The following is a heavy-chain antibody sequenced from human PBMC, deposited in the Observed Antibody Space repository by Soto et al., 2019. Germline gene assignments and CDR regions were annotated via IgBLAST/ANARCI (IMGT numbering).Heavy chain of an antibody. V-gene: IGHV1-18*01. CDR3: ARDWKGAEGFDP. CDR2: IGSHNGDT. Sequence: QVQLVQSGPEVKKPGASVKISCKASGYTFSTYGFSWVRQAPGQGLEWIGWIGSHNGDTNIVQKFQDRVTMTTDTSTTTSYMELRSLTSDDTAVYFCARDWKGAEGFDPWGQGTLLTVSS. D-gene: IGHD1-1*01. CDR1: GYTFSTYG. J-gene: IGHJ5*02.